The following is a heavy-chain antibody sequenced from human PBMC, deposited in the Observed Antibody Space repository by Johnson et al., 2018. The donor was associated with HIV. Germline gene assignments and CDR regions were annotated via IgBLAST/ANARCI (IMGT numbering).Heavy chain of an antibody. D-gene: IGHD6-6*01. CDR2: IYSGGST. Sequence: VQLVESGGGLVQPGGSLRLSCAASGFTVSSNYMSWVRQAPGKGLAWVSVIYSGGSTYYADSVKGRFTISRDNSKNTLYLQMNSLRAEDTAVYYCARDGYSSSSFGAFDIWGQGTMVTVSS. V-gene: IGHV3-66*01. J-gene: IGHJ3*02. CDR3: ARDGYSSSSFGAFDI. CDR1: GFTVSSNY.